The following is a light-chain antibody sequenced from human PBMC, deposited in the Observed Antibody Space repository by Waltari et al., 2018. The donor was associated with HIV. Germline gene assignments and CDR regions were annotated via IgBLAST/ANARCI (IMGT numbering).Light chain of an antibody. V-gene: IGLV3-21*04. CDR2: YDN. Sequence: SYVLTQPPSVSVAPGKTARFTCGGNNIGSKSVHWYQQKPGQAPILVIYYDNDRPSGIPERFSGSNSGNTATLTISRVEAGDEADYYCQVWDSSRDHPVVFGGGTKLTVL. CDR3: QVWDSSRDHPVV. CDR1: NIGSKS. J-gene: IGLJ2*01.